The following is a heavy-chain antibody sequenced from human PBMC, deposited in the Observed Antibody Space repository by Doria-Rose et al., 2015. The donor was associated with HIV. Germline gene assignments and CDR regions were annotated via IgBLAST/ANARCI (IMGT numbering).Heavy chain of an antibody. Sequence: VQLVRSGGGLVQPGRSLRLSCVGSGFSFESYAMHWVRLAPGKGLEWVAGISWDSGAKGNADSVEGRFTIARDNAKTSVYLEMRSLRPEDTAFYYCAKAPIIGPKYYFYMDVWGKGTSVTVSS. CDR2: ISWDSGAK. D-gene: IGHD3-3*01. J-gene: IGHJ6*03. CDR3: AKAPIIGPKYYFYMDV. CDR1: GFSFESYA. V-gene: IGHV3-9*01.